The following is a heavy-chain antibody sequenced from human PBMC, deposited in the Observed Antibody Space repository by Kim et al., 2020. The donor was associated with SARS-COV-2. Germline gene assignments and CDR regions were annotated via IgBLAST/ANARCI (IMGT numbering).Heavy chain of an antibody. CDR3: SEVDGY. CDR2: INSDGSRT. V-gene: IGHV3-74*01. Sequence: GGSLRLSCAASGFTFSSRWMHWVRQAPGKGLVWVSSINSDGSRTSYADSVKGRFTISRDNAKSTLYLQMSSLRVEDTDVYYCSEVDGYWCQGALVTVSS. CDR1: GFTFSSRW. J-gene: IGHJ4*02. D-gene: IGHD6-19*01.